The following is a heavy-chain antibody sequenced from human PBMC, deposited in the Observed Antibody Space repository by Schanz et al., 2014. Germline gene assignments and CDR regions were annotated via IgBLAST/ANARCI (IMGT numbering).Heavy chain of an antibody. CDR3: ARDVEGYVGGGEGFDP. CDR2: ISYDGRNK. Sequence: QVQLVESGGGGVQPGRSLRLSCAASGFTFSSYAMHWVRQAPGKGLEWVAVISYDGRNKYYADSVKGRFAISRDNSKNTLYLQMNSLRAEDTAVYYWARDVEGYVGGGEGFDPWGQGTLVTVSS. D-gene: IGHD2-21*01. J-gene: IGHJ5*02. CDR1: GFTFSSYA. V-gene: IGHV3-30*09.